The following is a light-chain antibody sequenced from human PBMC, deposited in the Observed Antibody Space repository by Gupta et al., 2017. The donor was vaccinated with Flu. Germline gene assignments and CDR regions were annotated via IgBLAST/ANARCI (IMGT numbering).Light chain of an antibody. V-gene: IGKV1-6*01. CDR1: QGSRKE. CDR3: QKDDSYLGT. Sequence: SSSLSASGGDRVNTKCRASQGSRKELGCYQKKTGKDPKHLIYAASNMQSGGQSRFSGSGSGTDFTLTLSRLQAEDFATYYCQKDDSYLGTFGQGTXVEIK. CDR2: AAS. J-gene: IGKJ1*01.